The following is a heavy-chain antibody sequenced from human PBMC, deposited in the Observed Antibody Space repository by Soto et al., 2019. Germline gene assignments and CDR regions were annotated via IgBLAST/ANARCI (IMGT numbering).Heavy chain of an antibody. J-gene: IGHJ4*02. CDR1: GGSFSGYY. Sequence: ASETLSLTCAVHGGSFSGYYWTWIRQSPEKGLEWIGEVNHSGTTYYNPSLKTRVTISVHTPKDQFSLKMSSVTAADTAVYYCARGIGYCSSINCYSSRRLRFDSWGQGTLVTVS. D-gene: IGHD2-2*01. CDR3: ARGIGYCSSINCYSSRRLRFDS. CDR2: VNHSGTT. V-gene: IGHV4-34*01.